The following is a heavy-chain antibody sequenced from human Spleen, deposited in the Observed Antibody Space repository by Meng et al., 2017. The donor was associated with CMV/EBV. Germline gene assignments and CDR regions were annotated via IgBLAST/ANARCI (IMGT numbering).Heavy chain of an antibody. J-gene: IGHJ4*02. CDR2: IRYDEKTK. D-gene: IGHD3-3*01. V-gene: IGHV3-30*02. Sequence: GGSLRLSCAASGFNFRIYGMHWVRQLPGKGLEWVAFIRYDEKTKYYADSVKGRFTISRDNAKNSLYLQMNSLRVEDTAIYYCARVFQSTFWGGYGTDYWGQGTLVTVSS. CDR3: ARVFQSTFWGGYGTDY. CDR1: GFNFRIYG.